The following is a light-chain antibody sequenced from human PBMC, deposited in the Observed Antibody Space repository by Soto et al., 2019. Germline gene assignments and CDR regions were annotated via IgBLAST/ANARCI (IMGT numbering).Light chain of an antibody. J-gene: IGKJ4*01. CDR2: RAS. CDR3: QQYSSYPLS. V-gene: IGKV1-5*03. Sequence: DIQMTQSPSSLSASVGDRVTITCRASQSISNWLAWYQQKPGKAPRLLISRASILESGVPSRFSGSGSGTEFTLTISSLQPDDFATYYCQQYSSYPLSFGGGTKVDIK. CDR1: QSISNW.